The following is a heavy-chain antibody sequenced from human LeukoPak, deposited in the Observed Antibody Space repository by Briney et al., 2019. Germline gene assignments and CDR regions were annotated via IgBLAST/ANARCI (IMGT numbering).Heavy chain of an antibody. D-gene: IGHD6-13*01. CDR1: GFAFSAYA. V-gene: IGHV3-23*01. CDR2: FSGRDDKT. CDR3: AKEELAYGYSSSWPFDD. J-gene: IGHJ4*02. Sequence: GGSLRLSCAASGFAFSAYAMSWVRQAPGKGLEWVSAFSGRDDKTYYADSVKGRFTISRDNSKNTLYLQMNSLRAEDTAIYYCAKEELAYGYSSSWPFDDWGQGTLVTVSS.